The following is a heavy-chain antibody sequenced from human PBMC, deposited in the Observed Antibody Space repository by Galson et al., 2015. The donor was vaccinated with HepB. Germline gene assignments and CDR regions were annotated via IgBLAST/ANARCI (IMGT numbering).Heavy chain of an antibody. CDR1: GYSFTTYA. V-gene: IGHV1-3*01. CDR2: INAGNGNT. J-gene: IGHJ4*02. CDR3: ARNRIPDPFFDY. Sequence: KVSCKASGYSFTTYAIHWMRQAPGQRPEWMGWINAGNGNTKYPQKLQGRVTITRDTSASTVYMELSSLGSEDTAVYYCARNRIPDPFFDYWGQGTLVTVSS. D-gene: IGHD3-16*02.